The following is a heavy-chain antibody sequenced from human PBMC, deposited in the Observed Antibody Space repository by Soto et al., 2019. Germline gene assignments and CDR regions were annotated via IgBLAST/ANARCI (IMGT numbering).Heavy chain of an antibody. J-gene: IGHJ6*02. V-gene: IGHV2-26*01. Sequence: GPTLVNPTETLTLTCTVSGFSLSNARMGVSWIRQPPGKALEWLAHIFSNDEKSFSTFLKSRLTISKDTSKSQVVLTMPNMDPVDTATSYCARITRGSSWSDYFFYVMGVWGQGTTVPVSS. CDR3: ARITRGSSWSDYFFYVMGV. CDR2: IFSNDEK. CDR1: GFSLSNARMG. D-gene: IGHD6-13*01.